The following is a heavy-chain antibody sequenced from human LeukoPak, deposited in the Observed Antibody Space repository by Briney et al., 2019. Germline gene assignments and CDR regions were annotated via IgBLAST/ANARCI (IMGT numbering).Heavy chain of an antibody. Sequence: GGSLRLSCAASGFTFSSYSMNWVRQAPGKGLEWVSYISSSSSTIYYADSVKGRFTISRDNAKNSLYLQMNSLRAEDTAVYYCAKSGDYVWGSYREDFDYWGQGTLVTVSS. CDR3: AKSGDYVWGSYREDFDY. CDR2: ISSSSSTI. D-gene: IGHD3-16*02. J-gene: IGHJ4*02. V-gene: IGHV3-48*01. CDR1: GFTFSSYS.